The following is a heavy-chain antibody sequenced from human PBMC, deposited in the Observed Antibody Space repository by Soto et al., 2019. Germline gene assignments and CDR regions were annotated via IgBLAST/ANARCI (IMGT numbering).Heavy chain of an antibody. CDR2: ISAYNGNT. Sequence: ASVKVSCKASGYTFTSYDISWVRQAPGQGLEWMGWISAYNGNTNYAQKLKGRVTMTTDTSTSTAYMELRSLRSDDTAVYYCARDTSIRWGNYGMDVWGLGTTVTGFS. D-gene: IGHD6-13*01. J-gene: IGHJ6*02. CDR1: GYTFTSYD. CDR3: ARDTSIRWGNYGMDV. V-gene: IGHV1-18*01.